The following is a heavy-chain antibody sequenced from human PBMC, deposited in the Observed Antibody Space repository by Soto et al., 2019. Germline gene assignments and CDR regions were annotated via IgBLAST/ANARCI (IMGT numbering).Heavy chain of an antibody. CDR1: GFSLSTSGVG. CDR2: IYWDDSK. Sequence: QITLKESGPTLVRPTQTLTLTCAFSGFSLSTSGVGVGWIRQPPGKALEWLAVIYWDDSKHYSPSLRSRLTITKDPSKNQVVLTMTNMDPMDTGTYYCAHKGPEAWPLDYWGQGTLVTVSS. CDR3: AHKGPEAWPLDY. V-gene: IGHV2-5*02. J-gene: IGHJ4*02.